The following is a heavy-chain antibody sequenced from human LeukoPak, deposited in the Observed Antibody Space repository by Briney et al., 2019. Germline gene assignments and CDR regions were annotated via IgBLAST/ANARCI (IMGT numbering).Heavy chain of an antibody. J-gene: IGHJ5*02. CDR2: INHSGST. CDR3: ARGGIVATITNWFDP. D-gene: IGHD5-12*01. Sequence: SETLSLTCAVYGGSFSGYYWSWIRQPPGKELEWIGEINHSGSTNYNPSLKSRVTISVDTSKNQFSLKLSSVTAADTAVYYCARGGIVATITNWFDPWGQGTLVTVSS. V-gene: IGHV4-34*01. CDR1: GGSFSGYY.